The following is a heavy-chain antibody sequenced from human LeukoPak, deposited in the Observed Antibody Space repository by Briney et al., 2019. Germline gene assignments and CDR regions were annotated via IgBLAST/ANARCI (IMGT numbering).Heavy chain of an antibody. Sequence: GGSLRLSCAASGFTFSSYAMSWVGQAPGKGLEWVGRIKSKTDDGTRDFAALVKGRFTISREGSKNTLNPQMNSLKIEHTAVYSYSDRVGRTDCDYWGQGPLVTVSS. CDR3: SDRVGRTDCDY. J-gene: IGHJ4*02. V-gene: IGHV3-15*01. D-gene: IGHD2-21*01. CDR2: IKSKTDDGTR. CDR1: GFTFSSYA.